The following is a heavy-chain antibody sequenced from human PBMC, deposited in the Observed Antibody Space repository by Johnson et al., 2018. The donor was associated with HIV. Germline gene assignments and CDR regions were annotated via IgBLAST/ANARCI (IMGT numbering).Heavy chain of an antibody. CDR1: GFTFSSYG. J-gene: IGHJ3*02. CDR2: IRYDGSNK. V-gene: IGHV3-30*02. Sequence: QVQLVESGGGLVQPGGSLRLSCAASGFTFSSYGMHWVRQAPGKGLEWVAFIRYDGSNKYYADSVKGPFTISRDNAKNTLYLQMNSLRVEDTAVYYCARPSSIASLYDEFDIWGQGTMVTVSS. D-gene: IGHD6-6*01. CDR3: ARPSSIASLYDEFDI.